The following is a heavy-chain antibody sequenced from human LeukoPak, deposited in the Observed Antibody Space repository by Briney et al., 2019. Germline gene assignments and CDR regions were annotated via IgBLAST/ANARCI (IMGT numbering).Heavy chain of an antibody. D-gene: IGHD1-26*01. CDR3: AKEYTGTFSPFPSYFDN. Sequence: GGSLRLSCAASGFTFSTFAMIWVRQAPGKGLEWVAFIRFDGNNRYYADSVKGRFTISRDNSKNTLYLQMNSLRAEDTAIYYCAKEYTGTFSPFPSYFDNWGQGTLVTVSS. V-gene: IGHV3-30*02. CDR1: GFTFSTFA. J-gene: IGHJ4*02. CDR2: IRFDGNNR.